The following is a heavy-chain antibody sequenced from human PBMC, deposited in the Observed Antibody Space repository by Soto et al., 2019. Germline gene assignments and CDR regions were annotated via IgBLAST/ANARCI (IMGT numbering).Heavy chain of an antibody. CDR3: ARGKAVAGFSRAYYYMDV. V-gene: IGHV1-8*01. Sequence: ASVKFSCKASGYTFTSYDINWVRQATGQGLEWMGWMNPNSGNTGYAQKFQGRVTMTRNTSISTAYMELSSLRSEDTAVYYCARGKAVAGFSRAYYYMDVWGKGTTVTVSS. CDR2: MNPNSGNT. D-gene: IGHD6-19*01. CDR1: GYTFTSYD. J-gene: IGHJ6*03.